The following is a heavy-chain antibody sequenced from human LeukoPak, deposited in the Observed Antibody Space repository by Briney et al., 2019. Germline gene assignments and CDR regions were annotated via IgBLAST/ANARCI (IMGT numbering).Heavy chain of an antibody. D-gene: IGHD2-2*01. J-gene: IGHJ5*02. CDR2: IYYSGST. Sequence: SETLSLTCAVYGGSFSGYYWSWIRQPPGKGLEWIGSIYYSGSTYYNPSLKSRVTISVDTSKNQFSLKLSSVTAADTAVYYCASGPEYQLLWPWFDPWGQGTLVTVSS. CDR3: ASGPEYQLLWPWFDP. V-gene: IGHV4-34*01. CDR1: GGSFSGYY.